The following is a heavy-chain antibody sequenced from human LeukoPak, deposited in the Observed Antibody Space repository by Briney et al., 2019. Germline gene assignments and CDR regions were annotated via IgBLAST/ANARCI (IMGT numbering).Heavy chain of an antibody. CDR1: GGSIGSSYYY. V-gene: IGHV4-39*01. CDR2: IYYSGST. J-gene: IGHJ4*02. CDR3: ARHRIAARGSFDY. D-gene: IGHD6-6*01. Sequence: SETLSLTCTVSGGSIGSSYYYWGWIRQPPGRGLEWIGSIYYSGSTYYNPSLKSRVTISEDTSKYQFSLKLNSVTAADTAVYYCARHRIAARGSFDYWGQGTLVTVSS.